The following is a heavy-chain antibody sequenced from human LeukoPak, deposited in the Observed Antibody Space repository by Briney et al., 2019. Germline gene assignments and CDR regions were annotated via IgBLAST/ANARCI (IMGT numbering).Heavy chain of an antibody. J-gene: IGHJ3*02. CDR2: MNPNSDNT. D-gene: IGHD6-19*01. Sequence: ASVKVSCKASGFTFTAYYMHWVRQATGQGLEWMGWMNPNSDNTAYAQKFQGRVTMTRNTSITTAYMELSSLRSEDTAVYYCARQRSGWPRDAFDIWGQGTMVTVSS. CDR3: ARQRSGWPRDAFDI. V-gene: IGHV1-8*02. CDR1: GFTFTAYY.